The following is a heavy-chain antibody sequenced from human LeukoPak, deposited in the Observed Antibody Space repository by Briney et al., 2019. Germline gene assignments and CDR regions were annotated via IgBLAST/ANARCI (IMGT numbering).Heavy chain of an antibody. V-gene: IGHV3-23*01. D-gene: IGHD6-13*01. CDR1: GFTFSGYA. CDR3: AKDPRSSENSP. J-gene: IGHJ5*02. Sequence: PGGSLRLSCAASGFTFSGYAMTWVRQAPGKGLEWVSGISGSGGSTYSADSVKGRFTISRDNSKNTLYLQMNSLRAEDTAVYYCAKDPRSSENSPWGQGTLVTVSS. CDR2: ISGSGGST.